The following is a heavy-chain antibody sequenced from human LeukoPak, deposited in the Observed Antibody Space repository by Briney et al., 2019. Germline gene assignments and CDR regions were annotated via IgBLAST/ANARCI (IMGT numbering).Heavy chain of an antibody. CDR1: GFSLRSYW. V-gene: IGHV3-74*01. D-gene: IGHD2-8*02. CDR3: ARGAGGFDY. CDR2: ISGDGSMT. Sequence: GGSLRLSCAVSGFSLRSYWMHWVRQAPGKGLVWVSRISGDGSMTNYADSVKGRFTISRDNAKNTVYLQMNSLRADDTAVYYCARGAGGFDYWGQGTLVTVSS. J-gene: IGHJ4*02.